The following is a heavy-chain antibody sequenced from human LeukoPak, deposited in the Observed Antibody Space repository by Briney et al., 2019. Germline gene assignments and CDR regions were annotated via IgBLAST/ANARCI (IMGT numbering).Heavy chain of an antibody. V-gene: IGHV3-23*01. CDR3: AKEGSIVVVVAGGTYYYYYMDV. J-gene: IGHJ6*03. CDR1: GFILSSYA. Sequence: GGSLRLSCAASGFILSSYAMSWVRQAPGKGLEWVSAISGSGGSKYYADSVKGRFTISRDNSKNTLYLQMNSQRAEDTAVYYCAKEGSIVVVVAGGTYYYYYMDVWGKGTTVTVSS. D-gene: IGHD2-15*01. CDR2: ISGSGGSK.